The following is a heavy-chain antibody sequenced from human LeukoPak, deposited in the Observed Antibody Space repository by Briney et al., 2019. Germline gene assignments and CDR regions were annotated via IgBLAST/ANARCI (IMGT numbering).Heavy chain of an antibody. D-gene: IGHD4-17*01. V-gene: IGHV4-34*01. Sequence: PSETLSLTCAVYGESFSGYYWAWIRQPPGKGLEWIGEINHTGRTNYKPSLKSRVTISVDSSKNQFSLKLSSVTAADTAVYYCARVDYGDYSRHFDYWGQGTLATVSS. CDR3: ARVDYGDYSRHFDY. CDR1: GESFSGYY. CDR2: INHTGRT. J-gene: IGHJ4*02.